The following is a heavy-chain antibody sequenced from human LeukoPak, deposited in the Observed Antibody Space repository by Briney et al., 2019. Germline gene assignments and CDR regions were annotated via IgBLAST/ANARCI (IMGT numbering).Heavy chain of an antibody. CDR2: IKQDGSEK. J-gene: IGHJ4*02. V-gene: IGHV3-7*01. D-gene: IGHD3-22*01. CDR3: ARVGHRRRGLYYYDSSGYYYFDY. CDR1: GFTFSSYG. Sequence: GGSLRLSCAASGFTFSSYGMHWVRQAPGKGLEWVANIKQDGSEKYYVDSVKGRFTISRDNAKNSLYLQMNSLRAEDTAVYYCARVGHRRRGLYYYDSSGYYYFDYWGQGTLVTVSS.